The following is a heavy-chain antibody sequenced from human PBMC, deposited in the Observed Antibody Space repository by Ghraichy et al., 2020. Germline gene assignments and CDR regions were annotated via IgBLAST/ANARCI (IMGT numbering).Heavy chain of an antibody. V-gene: IGHV4-59*01. CDR1: GGSINSYY. CDR2: IYHNGGT. D-gene: IGHD6-19*01. CDR3: ARASRGWVGGMDV. J-gene: IGHJ6*02. Sequence: SETLSLTCTVSGGSINSYYWNWIRQPAGKGLEWIGYIYHNGGTNYSPSLKSRVIISVDTSKNQFSLRLSSVTAADTAVYYCARASRGWVGGMDVWGQGTTVSVSS.